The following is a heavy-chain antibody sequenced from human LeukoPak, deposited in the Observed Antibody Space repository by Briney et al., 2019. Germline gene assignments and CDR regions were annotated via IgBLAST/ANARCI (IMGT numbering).Heavy chain of an antibody. J-gene: IGHJ6*03. Sequence: GASVKVSCKASGYTFTGYYMHWVRQAPGQGLEWMGWINPNSGGTNYAQKFQGRVTMTRDTSISTAYMELSRLRSDDTAVYYCAWDERDYDFWGGYSYYMDVWGKGTTVTVSS. CDR2: INPNSGGT. V-gene: IGHV1-2*02. CDR1: GYTFTGYY. D-gene: IGHD3-3*01. CDR3: AWDERDYDFWGGYSYYMDV.